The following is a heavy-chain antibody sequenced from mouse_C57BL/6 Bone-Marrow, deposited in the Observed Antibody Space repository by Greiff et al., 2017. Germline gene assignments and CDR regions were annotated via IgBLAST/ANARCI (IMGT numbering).Heavy chain of an antibody. CDR3: AREPLLWLRRRGLGTSYYFDY. D-gene: IGHD2-2*01. Sequence: VQLQQPGAELVKPGASVKLSCKASGYTFTSYWMHWVKQRPVRGLEWIGRIDPNRCFTKYNEKFKSKATLTVDKPSSTAYMQLSSLTSADSAVYDCAREPLLWLRRRGLGTSYYFDYWGQGTTLTVSS. CDR1: GYTFTSYW. J-gene: IGHJ2*01. V-gene: IGHV1-72*01. CDR2: IDPNRCFT.